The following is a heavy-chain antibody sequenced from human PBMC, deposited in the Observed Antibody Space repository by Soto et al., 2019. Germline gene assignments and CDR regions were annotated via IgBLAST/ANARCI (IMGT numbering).Heavy chain of an antibody. J-gene: IGHJ6*02. V-gene: IGHV3-43*01. CDR1: GFTFDDYT. D-gene: IGHD6-19*01. CDR3: AKDSIAVAGPPVYYYYGMDV. CDR2: ISWDGGST. Sequence: GGSLRLSCAASGFTFDDYTMHWVRQAPGKGLEWVSLISWDGGSTYYADSVKGRFTISRDNSKNSLYLQMNSLRTEDTALYYCAKDSIAVAGPPVYYYYGMDVWGQGTTVTVS.